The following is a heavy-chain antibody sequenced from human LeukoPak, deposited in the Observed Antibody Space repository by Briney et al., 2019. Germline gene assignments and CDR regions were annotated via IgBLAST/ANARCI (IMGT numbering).Heavy chain of an antibody. CDR2: ISSSGSTI. CDR1: GFTFSSYS. Sequence: GGSLRLSCAASGFTFSSYSMNWVRQAPGKGLEWVSYISSSGSTIYYADSVKGRFTISRDNAKNSLYLQMNSLRAEDTAVYYCARVRYSGYDFPDYWGQGTLVTVSS. D-gene: IGHD5-12*01. J-gene: IGHJ4*02. V-gene: IGHV3-48*04. CDR3: ARVRYSGYDFPDY.